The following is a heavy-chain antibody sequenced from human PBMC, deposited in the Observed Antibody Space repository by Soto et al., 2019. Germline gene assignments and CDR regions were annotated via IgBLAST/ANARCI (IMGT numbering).Heavy chain of an antibody. CDR3: AREGGRRPYDVTKV. D-gene: IGHD3-16*01. CDR1: GESFTSCSYY. Sequence: PSATLSLTCIFSGESFTSCSYYWTWLQHPPGQGLEWIGYISYTVRTKYNPSLQSRATIEVDTSKNDFSLNLSSVTAADTAVYFCAREGGRRPYDVTKVWG. J-gene: IGHJ6*04. CDR2: ISYTVRT. V-gene: IGHV4-61*03.